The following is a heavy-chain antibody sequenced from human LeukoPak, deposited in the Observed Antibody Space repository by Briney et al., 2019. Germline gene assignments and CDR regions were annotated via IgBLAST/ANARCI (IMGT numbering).Heavy chain of an antibody. J-gene: IGHJ4*02. Sequence: GGSLRLSCATSGFTFSDHYMDWVRQAPGKGLEWVSYISSSSSYTNYADSVKGRFTISRDNAKNSLYLQMNSLRAEDTAVYYCARGASSSHDYWGQGTLVTVSS. CDR2: ISSSSSYT. CDR1: GFTFSDHY. CDR3: ARGASSSHDY. V-gene: IGHV3-11*06. D-gene: IGHD6-13*01.